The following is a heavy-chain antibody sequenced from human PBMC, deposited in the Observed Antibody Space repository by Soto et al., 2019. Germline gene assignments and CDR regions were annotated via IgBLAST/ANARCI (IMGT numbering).Heavy chain of an antibody. V-gene: IGHV3-74*01. CDR2: INSDGSST. D-gene: IGHD2-15*01. J-gene: IGHJ4*02. Sequence: PGGSLRLSCAASGFTFSSYWMHWVRQAPGKGLVWVSRINSDGSSTSYADSVKGRFTISRDNAKNTLYLQMNSLRAEDTAVYYCARGTYCTGGTCYPDYWGQGTLVTSPQ. CDR1: GFTFSSYW. CDR3: ARGTYCTGGTCYPDY.